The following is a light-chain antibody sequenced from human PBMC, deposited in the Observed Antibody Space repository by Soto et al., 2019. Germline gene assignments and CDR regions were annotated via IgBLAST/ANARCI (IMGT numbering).Light chain of an antibody. J-gene: IGKJ3*01. CDR1: QSVSSY. CDR3: QQWRT. V-gene: IGKV3-11*01. Sequence: EIVLTQSPATLSLSPGERATLSCRASQSVSSYLAWYQQKPGQAPRLLIYDASNRATGIPARFSGSGSGTDLTLTISSLETEDSAVYYCQQWRTFGPGNKVDIK. CDR2: DAS.